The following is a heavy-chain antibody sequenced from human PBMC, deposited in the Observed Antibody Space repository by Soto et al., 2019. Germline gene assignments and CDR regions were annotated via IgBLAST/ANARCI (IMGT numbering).Heavy chain of an antibody. J-gene: IGHJ6*03. CDR2: IYYSGST. V-gene: IGHV4-39*01. CDR1: GGSISSSSYY. Sequence: SETLSLTCTVSGGSISSSSYYWGWIRQPPGKGLEWIGSIYYSGSTYYNPSLKSRVTISVDTSKNQFSLKLSSVTAADTAVYYCARRGHYYYMDVWGKGTTVTVSS. CDR3: ARRGHYYYMDV. D-gene: IGHD3-16*01.